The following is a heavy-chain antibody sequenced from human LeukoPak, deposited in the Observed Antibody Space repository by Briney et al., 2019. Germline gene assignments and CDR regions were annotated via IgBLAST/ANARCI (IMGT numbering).Heavy chain of an antibody. CDR3: ARHVVDSGSYYLDY. CDR2: IFSTGNA. CDR1: DDSFSSYY. Sequence: SETLSLTCTVSDDSFSSYYWSWIRQPPGKGLEWIGYIFSTGNANYNPSLKSRVAISVDTSKNQFSLRLSSVTAADTAVYYCARHVVDSGSYYLDYWGQGTLVTVSS. V-gene: IGHV4-59*08. D-gene: IGHD1-26*01. J-gene: IGHJ4*02.